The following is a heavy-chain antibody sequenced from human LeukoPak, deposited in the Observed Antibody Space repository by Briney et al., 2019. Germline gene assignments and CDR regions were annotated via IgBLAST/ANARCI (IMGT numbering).Heavy chain of an antibody. CDR1: GGSISSSSYY. J-gene: IGHJ3*02. CDR3: ARWVKAYCGGDCYSDAFDI. V-gene: IGHV4-39*01. CDR2: IYYSGST. D-gene: IGHD2-21*01. Sequence: SETLSLTCTVSGGSISSSSYYWGWIRQPPGKGLEWIGSIYYSGSTYYNPSLKSRVTISVDTSKNQFSLKLSSVTAADTAVYYCARWVKAYCGGDCYSDAFDIWGQGTMVTVSS.